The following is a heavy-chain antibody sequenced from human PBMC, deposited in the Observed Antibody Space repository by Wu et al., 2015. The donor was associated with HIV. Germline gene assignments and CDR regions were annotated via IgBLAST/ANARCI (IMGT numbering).Heavy chain of an antibody. Sequence: QVQLVQSEAEVKKPGASVKVSCKASGYTFTGHYLHWVRQAPGQGLEWMGSINPNSGGTNYAQKFQGRVTLSRDTYIRTAYMQLSRLIFDDTAVYYCARVISRLALVVSFDIVGQGYLGPPSLQ. V-gene: IGHV1-2*02. J-gene: IGHJ3*02. CDR1: GYTFTGHY. CDR2: INPNSGGT. CDR3: ARVISRLALVVSFDI. D-gene: IGHD2-8*02.